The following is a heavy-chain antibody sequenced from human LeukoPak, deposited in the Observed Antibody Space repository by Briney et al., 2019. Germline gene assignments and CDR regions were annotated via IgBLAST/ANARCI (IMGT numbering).Heavy chain of an antibody. Sequence: SETLSLTCTVSGGSISNYYWSWIRQPAGKGLEWIGRTYTSGSTNYNPSLKSRVTMSVDTSKNQFSLKLSSVTAADTAVYYCARLVATIAAAGTFDYWGQGALVTVSS. CDR2: TYTSGST. CDR3: ARLVATIAAAGTFDY. CDR1: GGSISNYY. V-gene: IGHV4-4*07. D-gene: IGHD6-13*01. J-gene: IGHJ4*02.